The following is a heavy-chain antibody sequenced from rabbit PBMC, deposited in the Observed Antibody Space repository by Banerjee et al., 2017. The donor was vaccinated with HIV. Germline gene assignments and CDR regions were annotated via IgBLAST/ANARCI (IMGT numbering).Heavy chain of an antibody. Sequence: QQQLEESGGGLVKPGGSLKLSCKASGFSFSNGYVMCWVRQAPGKGLEWIACINTSSGNTVYASWAKGRFTISKTSSTTVTLQMTSLTAADTATYFCAREYGGDVGNAYATRLDLWGKAPWSPS. CDR2: INTSSGNT. V-gene: IGHV1S45*01. CDR1: GFSFSNGYV. D-gene: IGHD6-1*01. J-gene: IGHJ3*01. CDR3: AREYGGDVGNAYATRLDL.